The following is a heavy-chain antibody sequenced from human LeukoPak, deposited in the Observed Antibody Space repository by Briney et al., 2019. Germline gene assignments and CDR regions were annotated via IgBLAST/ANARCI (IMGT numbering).Heavy chain of an antibody. CDR1: GITFSSYA. Sequence: GGSLRLSCAASGITFSSYAMHWVRQAPGKGLEWVAVISYDGSNKYYADSVKGRFTISRDNSKNTLYLQMNSLRAEDTAVYYCARASPYPDPVITDYYGMDVWGQGTTVTVSS. V-gene: IGHV3-30-3*01. J-gene: IGHJ6*02. CDR2: ISYDGSNK. CDR3: ARASPYPDPVITDYYGMDV. D-gene: IGHD2-21*01.